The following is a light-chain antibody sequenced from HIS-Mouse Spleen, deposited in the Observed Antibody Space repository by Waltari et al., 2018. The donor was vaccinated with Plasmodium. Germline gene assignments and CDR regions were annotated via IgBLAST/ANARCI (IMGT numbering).Light chain of an antibody. J-gene: IGLJ3*02. CDR2: EGS. CDR3: CSYAGSSTWV. V-gene: IGLV2-23*01. CDR1: SSDVGSYTI. Sequence: QSALTQPASVSGSPGQSITISCTGTSSDVGSYTIVYWYQQHPGKATKLMIYEGSKRPSGVSNRFSGSKSGNTASLTISGLQAEDEADYYCCSYAGSSTWVFGGGTKLTVL.